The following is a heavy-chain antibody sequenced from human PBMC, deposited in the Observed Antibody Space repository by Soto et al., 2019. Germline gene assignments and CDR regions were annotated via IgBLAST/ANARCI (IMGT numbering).Heavy chain of an antibody. CDR2: IYPGDSDT. CDR1: GYNFTSFW. V-gene: IGHV5-51*01. CDR3: SGDAEVTTGSFDS. J-gene: IGHJ5*01. Sequence: GVPLKISCKGAGYNFTSFWIGWVRKMPGKGLEWMGIIYPGDSDTRYSPSFQGQVTISADKSISTAYLQWSSLKASDTAMYHWSGDAEVTTGSFDSWGQGTLVTVS. D-gene: IGHD4-4*01.